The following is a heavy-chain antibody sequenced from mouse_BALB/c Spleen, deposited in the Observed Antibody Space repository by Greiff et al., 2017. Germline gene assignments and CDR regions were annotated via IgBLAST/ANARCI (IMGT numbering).Heavy chain of an antibody. CDR2: IDPANGNT. J-gene: IGHJ4*01. CDR3: ARVAYYGNYGYYAMDY. D-gene: IGHD2-10*01. V-gene: IGHV14-3*02. CDR1: GFNIKDTY. Sequence: EVKLQESGAELVKPGASVKLSCTASGFNIKDTYMHWVKQRPEQGLEWIGRIDPANGNTKYDPKFQGKATITADTSSNTAYLQLSSLTSEDTAVYYCARVAYYGNYGYYAMDYWGQGTSVTVSS.